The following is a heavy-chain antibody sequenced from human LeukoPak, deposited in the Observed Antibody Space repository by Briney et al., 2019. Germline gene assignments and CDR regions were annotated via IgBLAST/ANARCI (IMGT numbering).Heavy chain of an antibody. V-gene: IGHV1-18*01. J-gene: IGHJ4*02. D-gene: IGHD3-22*01. CDR2: ISAYNGNT. CDR1: GYTFTSYG. Sequence: ASVKVSCKASGYTFTSYGISWVRQAPGQGLEWMGWISAYNGNTNYAQKLQGRVTMTTDTSTSTAYMELRSLRSDDTAVYYCARRYYDSSGYYSFDYWGQGTLVTVSS. CDR3: ARRYYDSSGYYSFDY.